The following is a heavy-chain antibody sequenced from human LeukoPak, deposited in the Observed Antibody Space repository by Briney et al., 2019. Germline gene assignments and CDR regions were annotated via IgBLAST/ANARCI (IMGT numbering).Heavy chain of an antibody. V-gene: IGHV1-69*13. CDR2: IIPIFGTA. CDR3: ARALGYCSGGSCYSDY. J-gene: IGHJ4*02. CDR1: GGTFSSYA. Sequence: SVKVSCKASGGTFSSYAISWVRQAPGQGLEWMGGIIPIFGTANYAQKFQGRVTITADESTSTAYMELSSLRSEDTAVYYCARALGYCSGGSCYSDYWGQGTLVTVSS. D-gene: IGHD2-15*01.